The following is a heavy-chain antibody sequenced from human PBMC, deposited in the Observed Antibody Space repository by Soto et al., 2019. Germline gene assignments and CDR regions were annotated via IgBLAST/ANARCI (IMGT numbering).Heavy chain of an antibody. Sequence: QVQLVQSGAEVKKPGSSVKVSCKASGGTFSSYAISWVRQAPGQGLEWMGGIIPIFGTANYAQKFQGRVTITADESTSTAYKELSSLRSEDTAVYYCARAYSSGWFKYYYYGMDVWGQGTTVTVSS. CDR2: IIPIFGTA. CDR3: ARAYSSGWFKYYYYGMDV. CDR1: GGTFSSYA. D-gene: IGHD6-19*01. J-gene: IGHJ6*02. V-gene: IGHV1-69*12.